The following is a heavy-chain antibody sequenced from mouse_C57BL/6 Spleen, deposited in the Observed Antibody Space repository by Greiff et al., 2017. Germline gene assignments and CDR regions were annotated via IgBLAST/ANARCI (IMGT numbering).Heavy chain of an antibody. CDR3: ARGGTKDY. CDR1: GYTFTSYW. D-gene: IGHD3-3*01. Sequence: VQLQQPGAELVKPGATVKLSCKASGYTFTSYWMHWVKQRPGQGLEWIGMIHPNSGSTNYNEKFKSKATRTVDKSSRTAYMQLSSLTSADSAVYYCARGGTKDYWGHGTTLTVSS. V-gene: IGHV1-64*01. J-gene: IGHJ2*01. CDR2: IHPNSGST.